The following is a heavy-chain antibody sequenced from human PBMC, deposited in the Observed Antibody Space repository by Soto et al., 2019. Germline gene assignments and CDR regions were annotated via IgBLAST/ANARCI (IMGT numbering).Heavy chain of an antibody. D-gene: IGHD3-16*02. CDR2: IYYSGST. Sequence: PSETLSLTCTVSGDPVSSYSWSWIRQPPGKGLEWIGYIYYSGSTTYNPSFTSRVTISIDTSAKQFSLKLMSVTAADTAVYFFAGDYTLRSYRFDYWGQGALVTVSS. J-gene: IGHJ4*02. CDR3: AGDYTLRSYRFDY. CDR1: GDPVSSYS. V-gene: IGHV4-59*02.